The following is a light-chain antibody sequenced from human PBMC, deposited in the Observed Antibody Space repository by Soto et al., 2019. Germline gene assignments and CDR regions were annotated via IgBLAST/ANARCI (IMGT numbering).Light chain of an antibody. V-gene: IGKV2-30*01. J-gene: IGKJ5*01. CDR2: KVS. CDR1: QSIVYSDGNTY. CDR3: MQGTYWPIT. Sequence: DVVMTQSPLSLPVTLGQPASISCRSSQSIVYSDGNTYLNWFQQRPDQSPRRLIYKVSNRDSGVPDRFSGSGSGTDFTLKSSRVEAEDVGVYYCMQGTYWPITFGQGTRLESK.